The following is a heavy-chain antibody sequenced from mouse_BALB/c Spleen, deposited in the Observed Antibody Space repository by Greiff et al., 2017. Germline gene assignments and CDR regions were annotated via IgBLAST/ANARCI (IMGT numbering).Heavy chain of an antibody. CDR2: ISSGSSTI. Sequence: EVKLMESGGGLVQPGGSRKLSCAASGFTFSSFGMHWVRQAPEKGLEWVAYISSGSSTIYYADTVKGRFTISRDNPKNTLFLQMTSLRSEDTAMYYCAREYYYGSSSAWFAYWGQGTLVTVSA. CDR3: AREYYYGSSSAWFAY. CDR1: GFTFSSFG. D-gene: IGHD1-1*01. V-gene: IGHV5-17*02. J-gene: IGHJ3*01.